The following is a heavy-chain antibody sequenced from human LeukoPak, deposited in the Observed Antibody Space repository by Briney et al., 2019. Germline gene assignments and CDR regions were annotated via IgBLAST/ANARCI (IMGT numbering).Heavy chain of an antibody. CDR1: GGSISSYY. J-gene: IGHJ5*02. CDR2: IYYSGST. Sequence: SETLSLTCTVSGGSISSYYWSWIRQPPGKELEWIGYIYYSGSTNYNPSLKSRVTISVDTSKNQFSLKLSSVTAADTAVYYCARAITMVRGANLNWFDPWGQGTLVTVSS. D-gene: IGHD3-10*01. V-gene: IGHV4-59*08. CDR3: ARAITMVRGANLNWFDP.